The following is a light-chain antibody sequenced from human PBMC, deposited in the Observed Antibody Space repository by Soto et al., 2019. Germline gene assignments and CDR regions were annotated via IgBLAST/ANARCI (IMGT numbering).Light chain of an antibody. CDR1: QSISTY. V-gene: IGKV1-39*01. Sequence: DIQMTQSPSSLSASVGHRVTITCRASQSISTYLNWYQQKPGKAPKLLILVASTLPSGVPSRFSGSGSGTDFTLTISSLQHEDFATYYCQQSYSNTQTFGQGTKVDIK. CDR2: VAS. J-gene: IGKJ1*01. CDR3: QQSYSNTQT.